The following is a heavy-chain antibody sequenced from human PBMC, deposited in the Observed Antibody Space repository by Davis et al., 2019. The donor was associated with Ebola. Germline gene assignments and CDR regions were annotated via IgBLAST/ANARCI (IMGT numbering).Heavy chain of an antibody. CDR2: FSGYYEES. D-gene: IGHD5-24*01. J-gene: IGHJ4*02. CDR3: AKRTKNGYNSPIDH. Sequence: GGSLRLSCAASGFIFGSFAMNWVRQASGKGPEWISGFSGYYEESFYADSVKGRFTISRDKSKNRVYLQMDNLRADDTAVYYCAKRTKNGYNSPIDHWGQGTLVTVSS. V-gene: IGHV3-23*01. CDR1: GFIFGSFA.